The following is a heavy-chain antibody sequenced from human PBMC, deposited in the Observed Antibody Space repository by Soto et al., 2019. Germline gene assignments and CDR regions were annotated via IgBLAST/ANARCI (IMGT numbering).Heavy chain of an antibody. CDR2: ISGSGGTT. D-gene: IGHD3-16*01. CDR3: AKDQDYVWGSSAFDI. Sequence: PGGSLRLSCAASGFTFGSYAMSWVRQPPGKGLEWVSAISGSGGTTYYADSVKGRFTFSRDNSKNTLYLQMNSLRAEDTAVYYCAKDQDYVWGSSAFDIWGQGTMVTVSS. V-gene: IGHV3-23*01. J-gene: IGHJ3*02. CDR1: GFTFGSYA.